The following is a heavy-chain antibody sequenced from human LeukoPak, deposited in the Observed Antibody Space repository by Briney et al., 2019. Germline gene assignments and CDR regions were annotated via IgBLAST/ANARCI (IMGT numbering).Heavy chain of an antibody. CDR3: ARTLYDSSGYYYYFDY. V-gene: IGHV4-4*07. D-gene: IGHD3-22*01. CDR1: GGSISSYY. CDR2: IYTSGST. J-gene: IGHJ4*02. Sequence: PSETLSLTCTVSGGSISSYYWSWIRQPAGEGLEWIGRIYTSGSTNYNPSLKSRVTMSVDTSKNQFSLKLSSVTAADTAVYHCARTLYDSSGYYYYFDYWGQGTLVTVSS.